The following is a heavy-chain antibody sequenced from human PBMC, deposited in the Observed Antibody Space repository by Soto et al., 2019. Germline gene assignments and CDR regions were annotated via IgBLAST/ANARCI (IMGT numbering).Heavy chain of an antibody. D-gene: IGHD3-3*01. J-gene: IGHJ5*02. Sequence: EVQLLESGGGLVQPGGSLRLSCAASGFTFSSYAMSWVRQAPWKGLEWVSAISASGGSTYYADSVKGRFTISRDHSKNTLYLQMNSLRADDTAVYYCAKLDNYDFWSDSSHNWFDPWGQGTLVTVSS. V-gene: IGHV3-23*01. CDR3: AKLDNYDFWSDSSHNWFDP. CDR2: ISASGGST. CDR1: GFTFSSYA.